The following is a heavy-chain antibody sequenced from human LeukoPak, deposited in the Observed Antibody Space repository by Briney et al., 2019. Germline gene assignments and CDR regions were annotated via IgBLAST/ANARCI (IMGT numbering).Heavy chain of an antibody. CDR2: ISGSGGST. V-gene: IGHV3-23*01. CDR1: GFTFSSYA. Sequence: GGSLRLSCAASGFTFSSYAMSWVRQAPGKGLEWVSGISGSGGSTYYADSVKGRFTISRDNSRKTLYLQMSSMRAEDTAVYCCAKALNYYDSSGSYYGNDYWGQRTLVTVSS. D-gene: IGHD3-22*01. CDR3: AKALNYYDSSGSYYGNDY. J-gene: IGHJ4*02.